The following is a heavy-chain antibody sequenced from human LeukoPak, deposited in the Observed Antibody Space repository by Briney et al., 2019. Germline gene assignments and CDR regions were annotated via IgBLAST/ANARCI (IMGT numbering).Heavy chain of an antibody. CDR2: MNPNSGNT. CDR1: GYTFTSYD. CDR3: ARDRSPAPGRSYGRGHFDY. J-gene: IGHJ4*02. V-gene: IGHV1-8*01. D-gene: IGHD5-18*01. Sequence: GASVKVSCKASGYTFTSYDINWVRQATGQGLEWMGWMNPNSGNTDYAQKFQGRVTMTRNTSISTAYMELSSLTSDDTAVYHCARDRSPAPGRSYGRGHFDYWGQGTLVTVSS.